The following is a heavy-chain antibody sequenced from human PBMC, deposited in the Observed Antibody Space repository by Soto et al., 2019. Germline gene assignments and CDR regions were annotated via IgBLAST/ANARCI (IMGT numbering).Heavy chain of an antibody. Sequence: QVQLVQSGAEVKKPGSSVKVSCKASGGTFSSYTISWVRQAPGQGLEWMGRIIPILGIANYAQKFQGRVTITADKSTSTAYMELSSLRSEDTAVYYCARGGLKDDGDYQNPIDYWGQGTLVTVSS. CDR2: IIPILGIA. J-gene: IGHJ4*02. D-gene: IGHD4-17*01. CDR1: GGTFSSYT. CDR3: ARGGLKDDGDYQNPIDY. V-gene: IGHV1-69*02.